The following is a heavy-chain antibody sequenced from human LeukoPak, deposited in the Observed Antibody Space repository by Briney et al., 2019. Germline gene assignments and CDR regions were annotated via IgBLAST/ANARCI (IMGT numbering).Heavy chain of an antibody. CDR2: INSDGSST. CDR1: GFTFSSYW. CDR3: ARVGYCSGGSCYRRGSYFDY. V-gene: IGHV3-74*01. Sequence: GGSLRLSCAASGFTFSSYWMHWVRQAPGKGLVWVSRINSDGSSTSYADSVKGRFTSSRDNAKNTLYLQMNSLRAEDTAVYYCARVGYCSGGSCYRRGSYFDYWGQGTLVTVSS. J-gene: IGHJ4*02. D-gene: IGHD2-15*01.